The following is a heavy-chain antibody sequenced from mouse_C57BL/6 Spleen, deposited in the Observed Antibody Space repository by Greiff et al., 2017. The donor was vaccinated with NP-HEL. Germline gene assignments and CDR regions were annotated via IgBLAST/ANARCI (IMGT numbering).Heavy chain of an antibody. CDR1: GFNIKNTY. CDR2: IDPANGDT. D-gene: IGHD2-1*01. Sequence: VQLQQSVAELVRPGASVKLSCTASGFNIKNTYMHWVKQRPEQGLEWIGRIDPANGDTKYVPKFQGKATITADTSSNTAYLQLSSLTSEDTAIYYCAPIYYGNYECFAYWGQGTLVTVSA. J-gene: IGHJ3*01. CDR3: APIYYGNYECFAY. V-gene: IGHV14-3*01.